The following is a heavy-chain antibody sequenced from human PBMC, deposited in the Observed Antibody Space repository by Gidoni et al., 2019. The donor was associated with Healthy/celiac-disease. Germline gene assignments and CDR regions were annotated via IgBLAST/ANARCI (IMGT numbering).Heavy chain of an antibody. Sequence: EVQLVESGGGLVQPGGSLRLSCAASGFTFSSYWMSWVCQAPGKGLECVANIKQYGSEKYYVDSVKGRFTISRDNAKNSLYLQMNSLRAEDTAVYYCARAEGTTVVTPAGMDVWGQGTTVTVSS. V-gene: IGHV3-7*01. J-gene: IGHJ6*02. CDR3: ARAEGTTVVTPAGMDV. CDR1: GFTFSSYW. D-gene: IGHD4-17*01. CDR2: IKQYGSEK.